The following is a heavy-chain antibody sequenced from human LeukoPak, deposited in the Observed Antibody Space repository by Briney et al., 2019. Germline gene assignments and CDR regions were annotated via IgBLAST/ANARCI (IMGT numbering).Heavy chain of an antibody. J-gene: IGHJ4*02. CDR3: TRTDSSTAIDY. CDR1: GGSLSSYY. Sequence: PSETLSLTCTVSGGSLSSYYWSWIRQPPGKGLEWIGYIYSSGSTNCNPSLKSRVTMSLDTSKNQFSLKLASVSAADTAVYYCTRTDSSTAIDYWGQGTLVTVSS. D-gene: IGHD6-13*01. V-gene: IGHV4-59*01. CDR2: IYSSGST.